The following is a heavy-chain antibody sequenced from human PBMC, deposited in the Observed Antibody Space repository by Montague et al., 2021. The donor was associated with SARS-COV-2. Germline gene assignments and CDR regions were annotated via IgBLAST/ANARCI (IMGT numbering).Heavy chain of an antibody. CDR1: GFTFSSYE. CDR3: ASYQNYYYYYGMDV. V-gene: IGHV3-48*03. CDR2: ISSSGSTI. J-gene: IGHJ6*02. D-gene: IGHD2-2*01. Sequence: SLRLSCAASGFTFSSYEMNWVRQAPGKGLEWVSYISSSGSTIYYADSVKGRFTVSRDNAKNSLYLQMNSLRAEDTAVYYCASYQNYYYYYGMDVWGQGTTVTVSS.